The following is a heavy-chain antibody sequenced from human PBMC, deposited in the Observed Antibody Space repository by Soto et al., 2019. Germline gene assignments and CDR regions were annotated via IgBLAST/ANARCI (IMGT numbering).Heavy chain of an antibody. D-gene: IGHD5-18*01. CDR1: GGTFSSYA. Sequence: QVQLVQSGAEVKKPGSSVKVSCKASGGTFSSYAITWVRQAPGQGLEWLGGIIPIFGTADYAQKFQGKGTLTADESTSTAYMELSSLRSDDTAVYYCARAPGGGYSYGLYYWGQGTLVTVSS. CDR2: IIPIFGTA. V-gene: IGHV1-69*01. CDR3: ARAPGGGYSYGLYY. J-gene: IGHJ4*02.